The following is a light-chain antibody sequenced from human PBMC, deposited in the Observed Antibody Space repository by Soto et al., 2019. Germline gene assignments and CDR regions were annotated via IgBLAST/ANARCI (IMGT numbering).Light chain of an antibody. CDR3: QQRSNWPLT. CDR1: QSVSSY. CDR2: DAS. Sequence: DIVLTQSPATLSLSPGERATLSGRASQSVSSYLAWYQQKPGQAPRLLIYDASNRATGLPARFSGSGSGTDFTLTISSLEPDDFAVYYCQQRSNWPLTFGGGTKGESK. V-gene: IGKV3-11*01. J-gene: IGKJ4*01.